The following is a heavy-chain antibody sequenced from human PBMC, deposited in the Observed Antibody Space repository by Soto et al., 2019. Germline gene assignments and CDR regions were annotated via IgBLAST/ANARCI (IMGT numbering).Heavy chain of an antibody. CDR1: GCNFSSYA. Sequence: QVQLVQSGAEVKKPGSSVKVSCKASGCNFSSYAISWVRHAPGQGLELMGGIIPIFGTANYAQKFQGRVTITADESTSTAYMELSSLRSEDTAVYYCARVGYCSSTSCYTSAFDIWGQGTMVTVSS. CDR3: ARVGYCSSTSCYTSAFDI. V-gene: IGHV1-69*01. J-gene: IGHJ3*02. CDR2: IIPIFGTA. D-gene: IGHD2-2*02.